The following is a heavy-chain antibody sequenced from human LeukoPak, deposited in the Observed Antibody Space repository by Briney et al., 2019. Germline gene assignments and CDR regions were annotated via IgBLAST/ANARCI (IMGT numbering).Heavy chain of an antibody. CDR1: GFTFSDYY. J-gene: IGHJ5*02. V-gene: IGHV3-11*04. Sequence: PGGSLRLSCAASGFTFSDYYMSWIRQAPGKGLEWVSYISSSGSTIYYADSVKGRFTISRDNAKNSLYLQMNSLRAEDTAVYYCARDGRYDFWSSAWFDPWGQGTLVTVSS. D-gene: IGHD3-3*01. CDR3: ARDGRYDFWSSAWFDP. CDR2: ISSSGSTI.